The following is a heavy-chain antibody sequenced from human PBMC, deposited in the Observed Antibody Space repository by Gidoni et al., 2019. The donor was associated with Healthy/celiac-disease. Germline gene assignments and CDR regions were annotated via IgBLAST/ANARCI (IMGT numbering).Heavy chain of an antibody. Sequence: EVQLLESGGGLVQPGGSLRLSCAASGFTFSSYAMSWVRQAPGKGLEWVSAIRGSGGSTYYADSVKGRFTISRDNSKNTLYLQMNSLRAEDTAVYYCAKGRLRLGTSYLDYWGQGTLVTVSS. CDR2: IRGSGGST. V-gene: IGHV3-23*01. D-gene: IGHD2-2*01. CDR1: GFTFSSYA. CDR3: AKGRLRLGTSYLDY. J-gene: IGHJ4*02.